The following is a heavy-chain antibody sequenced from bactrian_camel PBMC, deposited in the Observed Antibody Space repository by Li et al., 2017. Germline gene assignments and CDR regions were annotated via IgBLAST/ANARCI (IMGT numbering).Heavy chain of an antibody. J-gene: IGHJ4*01. D-gene: IGHD8*01. Sequence: HVQLVESGGGSVQAGGSLRLSCSASAYLFSGSFCMGWFRQAPGRERQGVASINPWGVPTYYHFSVEGRFTISRDNDRSMLYLQMNSLGPDDTAMYYCAKMGQCGHTWSWSSVGDVYGQGTQVTVS. CDR2: INPWGVPT. V-gene: IGHV3S1*01. CDR1: AYLFSGSFC.